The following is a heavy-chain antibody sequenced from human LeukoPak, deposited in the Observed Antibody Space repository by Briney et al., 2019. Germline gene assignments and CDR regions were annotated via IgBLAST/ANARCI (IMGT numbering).Heavy chain of an antibody. D-gene: IGHD4-11*01. CDR3: VKDHEYSYDY. J-gene: IGHJ4*02. V-gene: IGHV3-64D*06. CDR1: GFIFNKYA. CDR2: ISINGDNT. Sequence: PGGSLRLSCSASGFIFNKYAMHWVRQAPGKGLEFVSTISINGDNTYYADSVKGRFTIFRDNSKNTLYLQTRSLRVEDTAVYYCVKDHEYSYDYWGRGTLVTVSS.